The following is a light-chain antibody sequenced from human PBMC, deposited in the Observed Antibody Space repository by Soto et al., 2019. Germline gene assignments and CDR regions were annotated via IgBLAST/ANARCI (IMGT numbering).Light chain of an antibody. V-gene: IGKV3-20*01. Sequence: EIELTQSPGTLSLSPGERATLSSRASQSVTSSYLAWYLQKPRQAPQVLIYAASNRASGIPDRFSGSGSGTDFTLTISSLEPEDFAVYYCQQYGAYPWTFGQGTKVEIK. CDR3: QQYGAYPWT. CDR1: QSVTSSY. J-gene: IGKJ1*01. CDR2: AAS.